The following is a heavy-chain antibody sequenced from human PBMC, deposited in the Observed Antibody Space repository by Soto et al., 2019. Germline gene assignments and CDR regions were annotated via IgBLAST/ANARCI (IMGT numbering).Heavy chain of an antibody. D-gene: IGHD2-21*02. CDR2: VTLDGSRT. V-gene: IGHV3-30*03. CDR3: ATAGWGGDYSYGLDV. CDR1: GVNFNNYA. Sequence: PGVSLRLSCAASGVNFNNYAMHWVRQAPGKGLEWVAVVTLDGSRTYYADSVKGRFTISRDSSNNTVSLQMNSLTNDDTAVSYCATAGWGGDYSYGLDVWGPGSTVTVS. J-gene: IGHJ6*02.